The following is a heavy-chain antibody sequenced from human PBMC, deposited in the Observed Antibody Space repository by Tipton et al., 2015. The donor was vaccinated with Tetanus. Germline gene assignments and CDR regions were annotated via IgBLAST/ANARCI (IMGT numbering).Heavy chain of an antibody. CDR1: GFTFSNYK. J-gene: IGHJ4*02. V-gene: IGHV3-21*01. Sequence: SLRLSCEVSGFTFSNYKMHWVRQAPGKGLEWVSSISSTTRYIDYVDSVKGRFTISRDNAKNSVYLQMNSLRVEDTAVYYCASGSSLDYWGQGTLVTVSS. D-gene: IGHD3-10*01. CDR2: ISSTTRYI. CDR3: ASGSSLDY.